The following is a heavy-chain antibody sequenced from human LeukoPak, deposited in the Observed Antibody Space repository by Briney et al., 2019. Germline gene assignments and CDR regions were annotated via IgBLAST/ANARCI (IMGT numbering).Heavy chain of an antibody. CDR1: GGSFSDYY. J-gene: IGHJ4*02. V-gene: IGHV4-34*01. D-gene: IGHD6-13*01. Sequence: SETLSLTCGVDGGSFSDYYWSWIRQPPGKGLEWIGEVNHIASTNYSPSLESRVIISVDTSKNQFSLKLRSVTAADTAMYYCARVGGSWNGSSWYSYFDYWGQGTLVTVSS. CDR2: VNHIAST. CDR3: ARVGGSWNGSSWYSYFDY.